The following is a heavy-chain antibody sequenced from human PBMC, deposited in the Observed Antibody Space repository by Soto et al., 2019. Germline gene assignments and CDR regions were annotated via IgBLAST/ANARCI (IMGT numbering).Heavy chain of an antibody. CDR2: ISAYNGNT. Sequence: QVQLVQSGAEVKKPGASVKVSCKASAYTVSSYGISWVRQAPGQGVEWMGWISAYNGNTNYAQKLQDRVTMTTDTSTSTTYMELRSLISDDTAVYYGAATYYGDSSFDYWGQGTLVTVSS. V-gene: IGHV1-18*01. CDR3: AATYYGDSSFDY. J-gene: IGHJ4*02. D-gene: IGHD4-17*01. CDR1: AYTVSSYG.